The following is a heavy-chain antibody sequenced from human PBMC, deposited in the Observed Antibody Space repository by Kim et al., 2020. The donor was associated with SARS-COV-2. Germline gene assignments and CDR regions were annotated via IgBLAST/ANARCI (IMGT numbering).Heavy chain of an antibody. J-gene: IGHJ4*02. CDR3: ARQGSRQGTDFGY. Sequence: SETLSLTCSVSGGSINSGSYHWGWIRQPPGEGLEWIGSIYYSGGTYYTPSLKSRVTLSVDTSTNHFSLTLTFVTAADTAVYFCARQGSRQGTDFGYWGQG. V-gene: IGHV4-39*01. CDR2: IYYSGGT. D-gene: IGHD2-21*02. CDR1: GGSINSGSYH.